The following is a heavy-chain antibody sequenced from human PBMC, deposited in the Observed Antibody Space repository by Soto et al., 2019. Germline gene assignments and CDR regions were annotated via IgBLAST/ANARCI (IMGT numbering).Heavy chain of an antibody. D-gene: IGHD1-20*01. V-gene: IGHV4-39*01. Sequence: SETLSLTCAVSGASISGSYYYWAWLRQSPGKGPEWIGSVFYTGFTSYNPSLESRVSVSVDTSKSQFSLKLSAVTAADTAVYYCATSQKGYNWNYFDHWGQGALVAVSS. CDR2: VFYTGFT. CDR3: ATSQKGYNWNYFDH. CDR1: GASISGSYYY. J-gene: IGHJ4*02.